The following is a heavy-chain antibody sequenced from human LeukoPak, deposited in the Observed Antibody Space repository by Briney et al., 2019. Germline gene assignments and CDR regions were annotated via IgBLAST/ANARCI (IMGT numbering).Heavy chain of an antibody. V-gene: IGHV3-7*01. CDR2: IKQDGSEK. CDR3: ARDYYDSSGYQYYFDY. CDR1: GFTFSSYW. D-gene: IGHD3-22*01. J-gene: IGHJ4*02. Sequence: GGSLRLSCAASGFTFSSYWMSWVSQAPGKGLEWVANIKQDGSEKYYVDSVKGRFTISRDNAKNSLYLQMNSLRAEDTAVYYCARDYYDSSGYQYYFDYWGQGTLVTVSS.